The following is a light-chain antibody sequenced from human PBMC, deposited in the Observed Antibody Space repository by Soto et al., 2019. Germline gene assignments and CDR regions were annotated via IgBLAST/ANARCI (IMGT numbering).Light chain of an antibody. V-gene: IGKV3-15*01. CDR2: GSS. CDR1: QSVSGS. Sequence: EVVMTQSPATLSVSPGDTATLSCRASQSVSGSLAWYQQKPGQPPRLLIYGSSTRATGVPARFSGSGSGTEFTLTISRLQSEDFAVYYCQQYYNWRPRFGQGTKVDIK. J-gene: IGKJ1*01. CDR3: QQYYNWRPR.